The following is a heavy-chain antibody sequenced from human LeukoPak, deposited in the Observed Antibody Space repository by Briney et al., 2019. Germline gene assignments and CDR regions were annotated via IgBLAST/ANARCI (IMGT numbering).Heavy chain of an antibody. D-gene: IGHD5-24*01. CDR3: AKEGWLQFLDY. J-gene: IGHJ4*02. Sequence: GGSLSLSCAASGFTFSSYGMHWVRQAPGKGLEWVAVIWYDGSNKYYADSVKGRFTISRDNSKNPLYLQMNSLRAEDTAVYYCAKEGWLQFLDYWGQGTLVTVSS. CDR2: IWYDGSNK. V-gene: IGHV3-33*06. CDR1: GFTFSSYG.